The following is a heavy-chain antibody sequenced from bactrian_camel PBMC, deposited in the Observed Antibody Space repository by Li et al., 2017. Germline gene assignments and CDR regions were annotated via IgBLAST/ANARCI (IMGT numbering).Heavy chain of an antibody. CDR3: VKSLVDLGI. CDR2: ISSNGEHK. Sequence: QLVESGGGLVQPGGSLTLSCAASGFTFSSWWMYWVRQVPGKGLEWVSTISSNGEHKYYAPSVEGRFTIFRDNAKNTVYLQMESLKIEDTAVHYCVKSLVDLGIWGKGT. CDR1: GFTFSSWW. V-gene: IGHV3S25*01. J-gene: IGHJ6*01. D-gene: IGHD1*01.